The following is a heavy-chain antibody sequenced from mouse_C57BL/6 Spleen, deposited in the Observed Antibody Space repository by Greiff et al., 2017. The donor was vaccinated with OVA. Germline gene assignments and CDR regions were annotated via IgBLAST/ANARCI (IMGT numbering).Heavy chain of an antibody. D-gene: IGHD4-1*01. V-gene: IGHV1-80*01. CDR1: GYAFSSYW. J-gene: IGHJ2*01. Sequence: VQLQQSGAELVKPGASVKISCKASGYAFSSYWMNWVKQRPGKGLEWIGQIYPEDGDTNYNGKFKGKATMTADKSSSTAYMQLSSLTSEDSAVYYCARSGTNYFDYWGQGTTLTVAS. CDR2: IYPEDGDT. CDR3: ARSGTNYFDY.